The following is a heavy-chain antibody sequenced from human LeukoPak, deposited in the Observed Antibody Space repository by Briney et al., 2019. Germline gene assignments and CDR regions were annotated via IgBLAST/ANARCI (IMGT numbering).Heavy chain of an antibody. CDR3: ARDRGNWFDP. J-gene: IGHJ5*02. D-gene: IGHD3-16*01. V-gene: IGHV3-30-3*01. CDR1: GFTFSSYD. Sequence: PGGSLRLSCAASGFTFSSYDMHWVRQAPGKGLEWVALISNDGSNKYYADSVKGRFTISRDNSKNTLYLQMNSLRAEDTAVYYCARDRGNWFDPWGQGTLVTVCS. CDR2: ISNDGSNK.